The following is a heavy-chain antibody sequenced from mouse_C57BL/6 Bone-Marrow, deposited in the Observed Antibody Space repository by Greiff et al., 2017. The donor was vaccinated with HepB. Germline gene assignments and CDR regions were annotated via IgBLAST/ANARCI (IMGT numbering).Heavy chain of an antibody. CDR3: ARSPYGSSYWYFDV. CDR2: IDPANGNT. Sequence: EVKLVESVAELVRPGASVKLSCTASGFNIKNTYMHWVKQRPEQGLEWIGRIDPANGNTKYAPKFQGKATITADTSSNTAYLQLSSLTSEDTAIYYCARSPYGSSYWYFDVWGTGTTVTVSS. D-gene: IGHD1-1*01. J-gene: IGHJ1*03. V-gene: IGHV14-3*01. CDR1: GFNIKNTY.